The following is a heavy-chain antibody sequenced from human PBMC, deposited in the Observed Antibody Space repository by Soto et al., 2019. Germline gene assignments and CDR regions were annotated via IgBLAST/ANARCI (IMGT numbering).Heavy chain of an antibody. D-gene: IGHD3-16*02. CDR1: GYTFTSYD. V-gene: IGHV1-8*01. CDR3: AREYDYIWGSYRLDAFDI. Sequence: QVQLVQSGAEVKKPGASVKVSCKASGYTFTSYDINWVRQATGQGLEWMGWMIPNSGNTGYAQKFQGRVIMTRNTSISTAYMELRSLRSEDTAVYYCAREYDYIWGSYRLDAFDIWGQGTMVTVSS. CDR2: MIPNSGNT. J-gene: IGHJ3*02.